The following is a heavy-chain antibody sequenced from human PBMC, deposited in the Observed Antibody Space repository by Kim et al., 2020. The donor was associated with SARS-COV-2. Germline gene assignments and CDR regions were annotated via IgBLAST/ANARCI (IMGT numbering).Heavy chain of an antibody. CDR3: ARGRAGVVPSPILGRGPYYYYYVMDV. CDR2: VNHSGIT. D-gene: IGHD3-3*01. V-gene: IGHV4-34*01. Sequence: SETLSLTCAVYGGSFSAYSWIWIRQAPGKGLEWIGEVNHSGITKYHPSLKSRVTISVDTSKNQFSLKLPSVTAADTAVFYCARGRAGVVPSPILGRGPYYYYYVMDVWGQGTTVTVS. CDR1: GGSFSAYS. J-gene: IGHJ6*02.